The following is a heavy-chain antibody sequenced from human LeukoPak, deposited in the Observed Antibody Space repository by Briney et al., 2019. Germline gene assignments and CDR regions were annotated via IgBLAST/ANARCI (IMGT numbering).Heavy chain of an antibody. CDR2: FYYSGST. V-gene: IGHV4-59*08. CDR3: ASGNVAGVDY. CDR1: GGSISSYY. Sequence: PSETLSLTCTVSGGSISSYYWSWIRQPPGKGLEWIGYFYYSGSTNYNPSLKSRVTISVDTSKNQFSLKLTSVTAADTAVYYCASGNVAGVDYWGQGTLVTVSS. D-gene: IGHD3-10*01. J-gene: IGHJ4*02.